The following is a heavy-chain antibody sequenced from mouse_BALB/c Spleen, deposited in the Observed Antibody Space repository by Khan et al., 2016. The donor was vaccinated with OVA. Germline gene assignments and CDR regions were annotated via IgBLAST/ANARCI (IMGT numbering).Heavy chain of an antibody. D-gene: IGHD1-1*01. V-gene: IGHV1S81*02. Sequence: QVQLKQSGAELVKAGASVKMSCKASGYTFTSYWMHWVKQRLGQGLEWFAETNPTNGRTYYNEKFTSKATLTVDKSSSTAYMLLSGPTFEDAAVYYCERIKKIVATYLDYWGQGTTLTVSS. CDR3: ERIKKIVATYLDY. CDR2: TNPTNGRT. J-gene: IGHJ2*01. CDR1: GYTFTSYW.